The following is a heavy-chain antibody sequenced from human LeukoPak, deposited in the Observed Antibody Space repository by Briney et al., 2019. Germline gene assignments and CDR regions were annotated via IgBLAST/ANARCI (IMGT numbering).Heavy chain of an antibody. CDR3: ARDSSIDY. CDR1: GVTLGTHA. J-gene: IGHJ4*02. CDR2: ISFSGDVT. V-gene: IGHV3-23*01. Sequence: PGGSLRLSCSASGVTLGTHAMSWVRQAPGKGLEWVSAISFSGDVTFYADSVKGRFTISRDNSKNTLYLQMNSLRAEDTAVYYCARDSSIDYWGQGTLVTVSS.